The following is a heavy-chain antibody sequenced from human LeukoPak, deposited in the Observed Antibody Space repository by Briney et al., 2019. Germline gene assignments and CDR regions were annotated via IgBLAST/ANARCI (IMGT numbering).Heavy chain of an antibody. CDR2: IYHSGST. CDR3: ARVKNLNCSSTSCYYYYYGMDV. D-gene: IGHD2-2*01. V-gene: IGHV4-39*07. CDR1: GGSISSSSYY. J-gene: IGHJ6*02. Sequence: SETLSLTCTVSGGSISSSSYYWGWIRQPPGKGLEWIGYIYHSGSTYYNPSLKSRVTISVDRSKNQFSLKLSSVTAADTAVYYCARVKNLNCSSTSCYYYYYGMDVWGQGTTVTVSS.